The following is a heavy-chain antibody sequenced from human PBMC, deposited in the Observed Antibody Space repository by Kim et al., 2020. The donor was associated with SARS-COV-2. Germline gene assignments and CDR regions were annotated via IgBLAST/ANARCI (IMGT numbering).Heavy chain of an antibody. Sequence: ASVKVSCKASGYTFTSYAMHWVRQAPGQRLEWMGWINAGNGNTKYSQKFQGRVTITRDTSASTAYMELSSLRSEDTAVYYCARAGYCSSTSCYPAPRYGMDVWGQGTTVTVSS. CDR2: INAGNGNT. CDR1: GYTFTSYA. J-gene: IGHJ6*02. CDR3: ARAGYCSSTSCYPAPRYGMDV. D-gene: IGHD2-2*01. V-gene: IGHV1-3*01.